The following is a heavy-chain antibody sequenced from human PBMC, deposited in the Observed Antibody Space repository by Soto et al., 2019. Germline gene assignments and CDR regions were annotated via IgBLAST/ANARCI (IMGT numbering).Heavy chain of an antibody. Sequence: VGSLRLSCAASGFTFSNHAMSWVRQAPGKGLEWVSGISDSGGLTYYADSVKGRFSMSRDNSKNTLYLQMKNLRAEDTAVYFCAKRQGIGAAAKNFDFWGQGTLVTVS. J-gene: IGHJ4*02. V-gene: IGHV3-23*01. CDR3: AKRQGIGAAAKNFDF. CDR2: ISDSGGLT. D-gene: IGHD6-13*01. CDR1: GFTFSNHA.